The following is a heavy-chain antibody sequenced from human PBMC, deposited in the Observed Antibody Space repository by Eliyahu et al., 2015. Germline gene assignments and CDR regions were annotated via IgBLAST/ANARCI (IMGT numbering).Heavy chain of an antibody. V-gene: IGHV3-23*01. Sequence: EVQLLESGGGLVQPGGSLXLSXAASGFTXSXYAMSWVRQAAGKGLEWVSVVSGSGVSTYYADSVKGRFTISRDNSKNTLYLQMNSLRAEDTAVYYCAKWELMRSVGGWFDPWGQGTLVTVSS. CDR3: AKWELMRSVGGWFDP. D-gene: IGHD3-10*01. CDR1: GFTXSXYA. J-gene: IGHJ5*02. CDR2: VSGSGVST.